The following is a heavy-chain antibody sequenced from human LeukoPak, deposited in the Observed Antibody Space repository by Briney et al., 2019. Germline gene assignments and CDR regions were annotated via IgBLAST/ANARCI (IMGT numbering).Heavy chain of an antibody. V-gene: IGHV1-18*01. CDR1: GYTVTSYG. D-gene: IGHD2-15*01. CDR3: ARRVGYGSGGSCYSQYYYYGMDV. CDR2: ISAYNGNT. Sequence: ASVKVSCKASGYTVTSYGISWVWQAPGQGIELMGWISAYNGNTNYAQKLQGRVTMTTDTSTSTAYMELRSLGSDDTAVYYCARRVGYGSGGSCYSQYYYYGMDVWGQGTTVTVSS. J-gene: IGHJ6*02.